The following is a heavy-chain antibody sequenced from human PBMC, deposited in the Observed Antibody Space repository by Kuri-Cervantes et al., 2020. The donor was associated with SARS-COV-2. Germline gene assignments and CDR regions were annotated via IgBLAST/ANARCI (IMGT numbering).Heavy chain of an antibody. CDR1: GFTFSSYA. CDR2: IRSKAYGGTT. V-gene: IGHV3-49*04. D-gene: IGHD2-21*01. Sequence: GESLKISCAASGFTFSSYAMHWVRQAPGKGLEWVGFIRSKAYGGTTEYAASVKGRFTISRDDSKSIAYLQMNSLKTEDTAVYYCTRCVSGHIVVVYYGMDVWGQGTTVTVSS. J-gene: IGHJ6*02. CDR3: TRCVSGHIVVVYYGMDV.